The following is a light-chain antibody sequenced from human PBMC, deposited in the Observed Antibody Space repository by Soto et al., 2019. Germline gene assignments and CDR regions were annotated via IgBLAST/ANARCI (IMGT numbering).Light chain of an antibody. CDR2: DVS. J-gene: IGLJ2*01. V-gene: IGLV2-14*01. Sequence: QSVLTQPASVSGSPGQLITISCTGTSSDVGGYNYVSWYQQHPGKAPKLMIYDVSNRPSGVSNRFSGSKSGNTASLTISGLQAEDEADYYYGSYTSSNSLLFGGGTKLTVL. CDR1: SSDVGGYNY. CDR3: GSYTSSNSLL.